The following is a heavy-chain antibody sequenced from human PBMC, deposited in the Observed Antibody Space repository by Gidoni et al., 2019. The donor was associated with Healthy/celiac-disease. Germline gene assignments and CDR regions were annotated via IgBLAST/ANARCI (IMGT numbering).Heavy chain of an antibody. CDR1: GYTLTSYY. D-gene: IGHD2-21*02. Sequence: QVQLVQSGAEVKKPGASVKFSCTASGYTLTSYYMHWLRQAPGQGLEWMGIINPIGGSTSYAQKCQGRVTMTRDTSTSTVYMELSSLRSEDTAVYYCARDPLIADIVVVTAIPGLYGMDVWGQGTTVTVSS. CDR3: ARDPLIADIVVVTAIPGLYGMDV. V-gene: IGHV1-46*01. CDR2: INPIGGST. J-gene: IGHJ6*02.